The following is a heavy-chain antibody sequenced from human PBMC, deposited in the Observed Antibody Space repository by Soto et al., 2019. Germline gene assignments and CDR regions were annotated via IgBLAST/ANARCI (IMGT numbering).Heavy chain of an antibody. J-gene: IGHJ4*02. Sequence: QVQLRQSGTEVKKPGASVTVACKASGYTLTSYAISWVRQAPGQGFECMGWINPYNGNTNYVQNFQGXXPXTAXTSTSTAYMELRSLRSDDTAVYFCARSGYNYGYDYWGQGTLVTVSS. D-gene: IGHD5-18*01. CDR2: INPYNGNT. CDR1: GYTLTSYA. CDR3: ARSGYNYGYDY. V-gene: IGHV1-18*01.